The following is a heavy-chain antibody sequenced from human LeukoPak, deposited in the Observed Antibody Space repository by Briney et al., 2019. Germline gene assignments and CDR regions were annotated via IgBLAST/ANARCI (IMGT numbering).Heavy chain of an antibody. J-gene: IGHJ3*02. CDR3: AREPLDVFLDAFDI. CDR2: IYYTGGT. D-gene: IGHD2-21*01. CDR1: GGSITTSSYY. V-gene: IGHV4-39*07. Sequence: PSETLSLTCSVSGGSITTSSYYWGWIRQPPEKGLEWIGSIYYTGGTYYSPSLKSRVTISVDTSKNQFSLKLSSVTAADTAVYYCAREPLDVFLDAFDIWGQGTMVTVSS.